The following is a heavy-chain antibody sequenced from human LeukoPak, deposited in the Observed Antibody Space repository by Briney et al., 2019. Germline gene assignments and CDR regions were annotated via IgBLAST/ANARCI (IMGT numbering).Heavy chain of an antibody. D-gene: IGHD1-26*01. CDR1: GFTFSSYS. Sequence: PGGSLRLSCAASGFTFSSYSMNWVRQAPGKGLEWVSSISSSSSYIYYADSVKGRFTISRDNAKNSLYLQMNSLRAEDTAVYYCARVLALEGGYYYYMDVWGKGTTVTVSS. J-gene: IGHJ6*03. CDR3: ARVLALEGGYYYYMDV. CDR2: ISSSSSYI. V-gene: IGHV3-21*01.